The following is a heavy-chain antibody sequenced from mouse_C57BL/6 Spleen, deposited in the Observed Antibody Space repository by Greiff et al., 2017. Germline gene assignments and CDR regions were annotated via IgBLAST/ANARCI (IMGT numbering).Heavy chain of an antibody. V-gene: IGHV1-64*01. D-gene: IGHD2-4*01. CDR1: GYTFTSYW. CDR2: IHPNSGST. CDR3: AREGGDYEPDY. J-gene: IGHJ2*01. Sequence: QVQLQQSGAELVKPGASVKLSCKASGYTFTSYWMHWVKQRPGQGLEWIGMIHPNSGSTNYNEKFKSKATLTVDKSSSTAYMQLSSLTSEDSAVYYCAREGGDYEPDYWGQGTTLTVSS.